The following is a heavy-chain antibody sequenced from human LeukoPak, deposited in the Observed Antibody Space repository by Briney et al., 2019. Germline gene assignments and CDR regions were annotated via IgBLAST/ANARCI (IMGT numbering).Heavy chain of an antibody. V-gene: IGHV4-39*01. CDR1: GGSISSSSYY. CDR2: IYYSGST. J-gene: IGHJ4*02. D-gene: IGHD6-19*01. CDR3: ASSGWYLLPGVY. Sequence: SETLSLTCTVSGGSISSSSYYWGWIRQPPGKVLEWIGSIYYSGSTYYNPSLKSRVTISVDTSKNQFSLKLSSVTAADTAVYYCASSGWYLLPGVYWGQGTLVTVSS.